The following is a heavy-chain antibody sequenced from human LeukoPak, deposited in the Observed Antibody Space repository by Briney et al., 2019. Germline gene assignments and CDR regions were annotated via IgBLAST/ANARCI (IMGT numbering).Heavy chain of an antibody. V-gene: IGHV3-21*01. CDR2: ISSSSGYI. CDR3: ARVQDGYSIA. Sequence: GGSLRLSCAASGFTFSNYNMNWVRQAPGKGLEWVSFISSSSGYIYHADSVRGRFTVSRDNAKISLYLQMISLRAEDTAVYYCARVQDGYSIAWGQGTLVTVSS. D-gene: IGHD5-18*01. J-gene: IGHJ5*02. CDR1: GFTFSNYN.